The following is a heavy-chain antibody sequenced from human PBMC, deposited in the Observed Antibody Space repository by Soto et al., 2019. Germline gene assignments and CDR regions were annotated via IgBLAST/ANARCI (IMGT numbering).Heavy chain of an antibody. D-gene: IGHD3-10*01. CDR2: MNPSSGRT. Sequence: GRSVKVSCKASGYSFTNYDINWVRQATGEGLECLGWMNPSSGRTGYAQKFQGRVTMTRDNSISTAYMELTSLTSEDTAMYYSTRTMVRGQTHMDVWGQGTTVTVSS. CDR1: GYSFTNYD. J-gene: IGHJ6*02. V-gene: IGHV1-8*01. CDR3: TRTMVRGQTHMDV.